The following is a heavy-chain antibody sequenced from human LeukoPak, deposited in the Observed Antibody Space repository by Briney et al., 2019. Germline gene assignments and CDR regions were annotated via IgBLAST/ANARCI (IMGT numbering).Heavy chain of an antibody. CDR2: ISGSGGST. V-gene: IGHV3-23*01. J-gene: IGHJ4*02. Sequence: GGSLRLSCAASGFTFSSYAMSWVRQAPGKGLEWVSAISGSGGSTYYADSVKGRFAISRDNSKNTLYLQMNSLRAEDTAVYYCAKSTLVRYFDWYDYWGQGTLVTVSS. CDR3: AKSTLVRYFDWYDY. D-gene: IGHD3-9*01. CDR1: GFTFSSYA.